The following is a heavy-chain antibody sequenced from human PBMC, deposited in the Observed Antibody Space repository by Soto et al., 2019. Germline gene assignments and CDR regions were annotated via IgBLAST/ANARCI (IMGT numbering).Heavy chain of an antibody. Sequence: GGSLRLSCAASGFTVSSNYMSWVRQAPGKGLEWVSVIYSGGSTYYADSVKGRFTISRDNSKNTLYLQMNSLRAEDTAVYYCARVGGSYGGYYYYGMDVWGQGTTVTVSS. CDR1: GFTVSSNY. CDR2: IYSGGST. CDR3: ARVGGSYGGYYYYGMDV. J-gene: IGHJ6*02. V-gene: IGHV3-66*01. D-gene: IGHD5-18*01.